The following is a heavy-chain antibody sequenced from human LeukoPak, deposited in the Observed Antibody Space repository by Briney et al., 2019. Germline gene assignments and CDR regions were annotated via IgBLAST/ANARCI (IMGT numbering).Heavy chain of an antibody. CDR1: GYTFTGYY. CDR2: INPNSGGT. Sequence: AASVKVSCKASGYTFTGYYMHWVRQAPGQGLEWMGWINPNSGGTNYAQKFQGRVTMTRDTSISTAYMELSRLRSDDTAVYYCAMTQDTAMVGDAFDIWGQGTMVTVSS. V-gene: IGHV1-2*02. CDR3: AMTQDTAMVGDAFDI. D-gene: IGHD5-18*01. J-gene: IGHJ3*02.